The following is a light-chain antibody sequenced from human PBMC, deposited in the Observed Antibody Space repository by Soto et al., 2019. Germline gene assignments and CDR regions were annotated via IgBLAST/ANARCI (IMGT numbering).Light chain of an antibody. V-gene: IGLV2-23*01. CDR2: EGS. J-gene: IGLJ1*01. Sequence: QSVLTQPPSVPLSLAQPTTISSTGTISDVGSYNLVSWYQQHPGKAPKLMIYEGSKRPSGVSNRFSGSKSGNTASLTISGPQAEDEADYYCCSYAGSSSPYVFGTGTKVTVL. CDR3: CSYAGSSSPYV. CDR1: ISDVGSYNL.